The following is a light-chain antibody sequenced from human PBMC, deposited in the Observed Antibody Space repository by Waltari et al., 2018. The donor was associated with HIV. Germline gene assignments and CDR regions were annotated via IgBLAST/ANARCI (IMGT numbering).Light chain of an antibody. CDR3: QERSNWPPIT. V-gene: IGKV3-11*01. Sequence: EIVLTQSPATMSLSPGERATLSCRASQSVGTFLGWYQQKPGQAPRLLVYDASNTAAGIPARFHGSGSGTDFTLTISSLEPEDSAVYYCQERSNWPPITFGQGTRLEIK. CDR1: QSVGTF. J-gene: IGKJ5*01. CDR2: DAS.